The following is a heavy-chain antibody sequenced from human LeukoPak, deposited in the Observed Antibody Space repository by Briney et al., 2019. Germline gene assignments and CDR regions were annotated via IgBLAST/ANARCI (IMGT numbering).Heavy chain of an antibody. J-gene: IGHJ4*02. V-gene: IGHV1-18*01. Sequence: ASVKVSYKASGYTFSIYGISWVRQAPGQGREGMGWISVYSGNTNYAQKVQGRVTMTTDTSTNTAYMELRSLRSDDTAVYYCARDGGYSYGIKFDSWGQGTLVTVSS. CDR1: GYTFSIYG. CDR2: ISVYSGNT. D-gene: IGHD5-18*01. CDR3: ARDGGYSYGIKFDS.